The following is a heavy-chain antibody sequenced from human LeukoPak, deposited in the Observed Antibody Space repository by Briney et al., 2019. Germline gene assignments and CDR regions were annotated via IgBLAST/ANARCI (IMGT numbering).Heavy chain of an antibody. D-gene: IGHD5-24*01. CDR3: AREGRLQRWLQWGYFDY. CDR2: INPSGGST. J-gene: IGHJ4*02. V-gene: IGHV1-46*01. Sequence: ASVKVSCKASGYTFTSYYMHWVRQAPGQGLEWMGIINPSGGSTSYAQKFQGRVTMTRDTSTSTVYMELSSLRPEDTAVYYCAREGRLQRWLQWGYFDYWGQGTLVTVSS. CDR1: GYTFTSYY.